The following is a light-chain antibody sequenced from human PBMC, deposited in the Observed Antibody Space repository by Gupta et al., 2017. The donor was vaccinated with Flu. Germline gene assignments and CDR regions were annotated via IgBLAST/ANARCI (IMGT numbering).Light chain of an antibody. J-gene: IGKJ1*01. V-gene: IGKV3-20*01. Sequence: GTLSLSPGERATLSCRASQSVSSSYLAWYQQKPGQAPRLLIYGASSRATGIPDRFSGSGSGTDFTLTISRLEPEDFAVYYCQQYGSSSWTFGQGTKVESK. CDR2: GAS. CDR3: QQYGSSSWT. CDR1: QSVSSSY.